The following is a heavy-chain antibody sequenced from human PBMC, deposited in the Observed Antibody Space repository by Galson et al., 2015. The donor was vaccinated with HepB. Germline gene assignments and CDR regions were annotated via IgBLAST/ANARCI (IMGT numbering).Heavy chain of an antibody. CDR3: VRSYYYGSGGRYYFDY. CDR1: GFSLSTSAMC. V-gene: IGHV2-70*11. D-gene: IGHD3-10*01. J-gene: IGHJ4*02. CDR2: IDWDDDK. Sequence: PALVKPTQTLTLTCTFSGFSLSTSAMCVSWIRQPPGKALEWLARIDWDDDKYYSTSLKTRLTISKDTSKNQAVLTMTNMDPVDTATYYCVRSYYYGSGGRYYFDYWGQGTLVTVSS.